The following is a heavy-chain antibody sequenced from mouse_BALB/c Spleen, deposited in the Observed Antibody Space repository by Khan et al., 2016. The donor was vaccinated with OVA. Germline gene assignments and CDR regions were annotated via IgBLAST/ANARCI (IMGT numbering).Heavy chain of an antibody. V-gene: IGHV3-2*02. Sequence: EVQLQESGPGLVKPSQSLSLTCTVTGYSITSDYAWNWIRQFPGNKLEWMGYISYSGNTKSKPSLKSRISITRDTSKNQFFLQLNSVTIEDTATYYCARIYGGDFDYWGQGTTLTVSS. J-gene: IGHJ2*01. CDR2: ISYSGNT. D-gene: IGHD1-1*01. CDR3: ARIYGGDFDY. CDR1: GYSITSDYA.